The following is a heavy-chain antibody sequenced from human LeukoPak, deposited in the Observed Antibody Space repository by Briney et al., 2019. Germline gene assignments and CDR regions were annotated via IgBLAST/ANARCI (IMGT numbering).Heavy chain of an antibody. CDR2: ISHSGAT. J-gene: IGHJ4*02. D-gene: IGHD6-13*01. V-gene: IGHV3-23*01. CDR3: ARRSHASPAGYSPFFDS. CDR1: GFPFSSYT. Sequence: GGSLRLSCAGSGFPFSSYTINWVRQGPGKGMEWASTISHSGATYYADSVKGRFTISRDNSKNTVFLQMNSLRAEDTALYFCARRSHASPAGYSPFFDSLGQGTLVTVSS.